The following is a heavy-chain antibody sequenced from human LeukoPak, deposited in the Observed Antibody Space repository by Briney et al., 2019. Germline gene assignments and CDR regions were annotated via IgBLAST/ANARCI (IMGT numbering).Heavy chain of an antibody. J-gene: IGHJ6*02. CDR3: ARVLHYYYYGMDV. CDR1: GFTVSSNY. V-gene: IGHV3-53*01. Sequence: PGGSLRLSCAASGFTVSSNYMSWVRQAPGKGLEWVSVIYSGGSTYYADSVKGRFTISRDNSKNTLYLQMNSLRAEDTAVYYCARVLHYYYYGMDVWGQGTTVTVSS. CDR2: IYSGGST. D-gene: IGHD1-26*01.